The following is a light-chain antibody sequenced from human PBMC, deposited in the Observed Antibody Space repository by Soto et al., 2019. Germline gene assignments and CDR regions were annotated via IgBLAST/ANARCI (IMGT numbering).Light chain of an antibody. Sequence: DIKMTQSPSAMSASVGDRVTIACRASQGISNYVAWFQQKPGKVPKRLIYEASSLQSGVPSRFSGSGSGTEFTLTISSLQPEDFATYYCLQHNSYPITFGQGTRLEIK. V-gene: IGKV1-17*03. CDR1: QGISNY. J-gene: IGKJ5*01. CDR3: LQHNSYPIT. CDR2: EAS.